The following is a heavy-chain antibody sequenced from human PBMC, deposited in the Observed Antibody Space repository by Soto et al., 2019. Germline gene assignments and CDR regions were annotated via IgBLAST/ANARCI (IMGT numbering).Heavy chain of an antibody. D-gene: IGHD1-26*01. Sequence: GGPLRRCGARSGFTFSDYYMTWIRQAPGKGLEWVSYINSGSNTIYYTDSVKGRFTISRDNAKNSLYLQMDSLRDEDTAVHYSACGEGAWFSQAVDFWG. J-gene: IGHJ3*01. CDR2: INSGSNTI. CDR1: GFTFSDYY. V-gene: IGHV3-11*04. CDR3: ACGEGAWFSQAVDF.